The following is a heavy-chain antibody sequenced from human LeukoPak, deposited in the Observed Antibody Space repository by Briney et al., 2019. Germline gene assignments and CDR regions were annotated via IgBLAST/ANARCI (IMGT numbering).Heavy chain of an antibody. CDR2: INHSGST. V-gene: IGHV4-34*01. J-gene: IGHJ4*02. D-gene: IGHD5-18*01. CDR3: ASRVNTAMVTTPFDY. Sequence: NASETLSLTCAVYGGSFSGYYWSWIRQPPGKGLEWIGEINHSGSTNYNPSLKSRVTISVDTSKNQFSLKLSSVTAADTAVYYCASRVNTAMVTTPFDYWGQGTLVTVSS. CDR1: GGSFSGYY.